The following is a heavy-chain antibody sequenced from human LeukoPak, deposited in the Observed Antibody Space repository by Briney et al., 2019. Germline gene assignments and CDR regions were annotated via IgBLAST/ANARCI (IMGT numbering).Heavy chain of an antibody. D-gene: IGHD5-18*01. V-gene: IGHV3-30-3*01. CDR1: GFTFSSYA. CDR3: ARTISGGYSYGSNGMDL. Sequence: GGSLRLSCAASGFTFSSYAMHWVRQAPGKGLEWVAVISYDGSNKYYADSVKGRFTISRDNSKNTLYLQMNSLRAEDTAVYYCARTISGGYSYGSNGMDLWGQGTTVTVSS. CDR2: ISYDGSNK. J-gene: IGHJ6*02.